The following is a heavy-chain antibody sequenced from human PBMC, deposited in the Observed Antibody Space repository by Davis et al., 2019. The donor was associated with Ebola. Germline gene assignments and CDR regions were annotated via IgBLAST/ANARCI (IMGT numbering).Heavy chain of an antibody. CDR2: ISSNGGSA. J-gene: IGHJ4*02. CDR1: GFTFSSYA. V-gene: IGHV3-64*04. D-gene: IGHD3-16*02. CDR3: ARGYDYLWGSYRPVSLFDY. Sequence: GGSLRLSCSASGFTFSSYAMHWVRQAPGKGLEYVSAISSNGGSAYYADSVKGRFTISRDNSKNTLYLQMNSLRAEDTAVYYCARGYDYLWGSYRPVSLFDYWGQGTLVTVSS.